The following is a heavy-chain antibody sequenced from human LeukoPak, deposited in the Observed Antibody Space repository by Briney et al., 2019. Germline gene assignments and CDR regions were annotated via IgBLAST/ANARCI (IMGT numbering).Heavy chain of an antibody. J-gene: IGHJ4*02. V-gene: IGHV3-23*01. CDR2: ISGSGGST. D-gene: IGHD1-7*01. CDR1: GFTFSSYW. CDR3: AKDQLWNYLASFDY. Sequence: GGSLRLSCAASGFTFSSYWMSWVRQAPGKGLEWVSAISGSGGSTYYADSVKGRFTISRDNSKNTLYLQMNSLRAEDTAVYYCAKDQLWNYLASFDYWGQGTLVTVSS.